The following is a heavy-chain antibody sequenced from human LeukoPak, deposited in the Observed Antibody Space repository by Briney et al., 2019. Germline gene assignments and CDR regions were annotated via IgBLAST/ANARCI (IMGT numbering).Heavy chain of an antibody. J-gene: IGHJ5*02. Sequence: KPSQTLSLTCTVSGGSISSGGYYWSWIRQHPGKGLEWIGYIYYSGSTYYNPSLKSRVTISVDTSKNQFSLKLSSVTAADTAVYYCARGIDFWSGVGPTYNWFDPWGQGTLVTVSS. CDR1: GGSISSGGYY. CDR3: ARGIDFWSGVGPTYNWFDP. CDR2: IYYSGST. D-gene: IGHD3-3*01. V-gene: IGHV4-31*03.